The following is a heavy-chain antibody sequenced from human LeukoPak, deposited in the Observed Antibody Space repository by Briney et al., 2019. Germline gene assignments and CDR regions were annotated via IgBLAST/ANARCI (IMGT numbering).Heavy chain of an antibody. CDR1: CLTTASYA. CDR2: ITGGGSSS. Sequence: GGSLRHSCAASCLTTASYAMCWVRNAPEKGLECVTSITGGGSSSYNAHSVRCRFTISRDNSKNTLYLQMNSLGAGDTAVYYCAKDPIFGQSQIIYCFDYWGQETLVTVSS. D-gene: IGHD3-10*02. V-gene: IGHV3-23*01. CDR3: AKDPIFGQSQIIYCFDY. J-gene: IGHJ4*02.